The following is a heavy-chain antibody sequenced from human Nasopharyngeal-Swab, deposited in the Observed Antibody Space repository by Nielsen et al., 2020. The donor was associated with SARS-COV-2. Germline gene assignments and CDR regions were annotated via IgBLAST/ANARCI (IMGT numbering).Heavy chain of an antibody. CDR1: GFTFSSYA. CDR2: ISYDGSNK. D-gene: IGHD6-19*01. CDR3: ARDRGIAVAGNYYYYGMDV. Sequence: GESLKISCAASGFTFSSYAMHWGRQAPGKGQEREAVISYDGSNKYYADSVKGRFTISRDNSKNTLYLQMNSLRAEDTAVYYCARDRGIAVAGNYYYYGMDVWGQGTTVTVSS. V-gene: IGHV3-30-3*01. J-gene: IGHJ6*02.